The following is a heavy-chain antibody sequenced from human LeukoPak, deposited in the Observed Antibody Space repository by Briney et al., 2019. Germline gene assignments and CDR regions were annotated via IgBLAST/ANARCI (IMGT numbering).Heavy chain of an antibody. J-gene: IGHJ6*02. D-gene: IGHD6-13*01. V-gene: IGHV1-69*13. CDR1: GGTFSSYA. Sequence: ASVKVSCKASGGTFSSYAISWVRQAPGQGLEWMGGIIPIFGTANYAQKFQGRVTITADESTSTAYMGLSSLRSEDTAVYYCARTYSSSWYGWPTPYYGMDVWGQGTTVTVSS. CDR3: ARTYSSSWYGWPTPYYGMDV. CDR2: IIPIFGTA.